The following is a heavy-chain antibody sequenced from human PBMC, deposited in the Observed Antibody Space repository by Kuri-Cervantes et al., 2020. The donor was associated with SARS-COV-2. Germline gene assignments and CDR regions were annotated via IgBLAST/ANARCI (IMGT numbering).Heavy chain of an antibody. V-gene: IGHV3-21*01. J-gene: IGHJ4*02. D-gene: IGHD5-24*01. CDR1: GFTFSSYS. Sequence: GESLKISCSASGFTFSSYSINWVRQAPGKGLEWVSSISSWSTYIFYADSVKGRFTLSRDNAGNSLYLQMNSLRAEDTAVYYCARLIGDGYPRYSFDHWGQGTLVTVSS. CDR2: ISSWSTYI. CDR3: ARLIGDGYPRYSFDH.